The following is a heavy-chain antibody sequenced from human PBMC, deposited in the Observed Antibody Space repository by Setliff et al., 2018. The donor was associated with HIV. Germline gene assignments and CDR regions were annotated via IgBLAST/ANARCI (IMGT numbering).Heavy chain of an antibody. J-gene: IGHJ4*02. D-gene: IGHD1-26*01. Sequence: GGSLRLSCAASGFTFTTYWMHWVRQVPGKGLVWVSRINSDGSSIGCADSVKGRFTISRDNSKNTLFLQMNSLRPEDTATYYCVRDPIEGYPDYFDYWGQGTLVTVSS. V-gene: IGHV3-74*01. CDR1: GFTFTTYW. CDR2: INSDGSSI. CDR3: VRDPIEGYPDYFDY.